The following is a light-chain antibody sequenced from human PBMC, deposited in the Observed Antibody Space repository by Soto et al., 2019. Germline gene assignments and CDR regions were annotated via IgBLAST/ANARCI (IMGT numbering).Light chain of an antibody. CDR3: QQYGSSPWA. CDR2: GAS. Sequence: EIVLTQSPGTLSLSPGERATLSCRASQSVSSSYLAWYKQKPGQAPRLLIYGASSRATGIPDRFSGSGSGTDFTLTISRLEPEEFAVYYCQQYGSSPWAFGQGTKVDIK. J-gene: IGKJ1*01. CDR1: QSVSSSY. V-gene: IGKV3-20*01.